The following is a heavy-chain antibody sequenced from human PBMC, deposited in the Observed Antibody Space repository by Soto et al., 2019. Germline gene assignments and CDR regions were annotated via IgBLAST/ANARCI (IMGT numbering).Heavy chain of an antibody. CDR1: GFTFSSYN. D-gene: IGHD6-13*01. V-gene: IGHV3-48*01. CDR3: ARGLGSSWFFL. J-gene: IGHJ4*02. Sequence: EVQLVESGGGLVQPGGSLRLSCAASGFTFSSYNMNWVRQAPGKGLEWVSYIGGSGSPIKYADSVQGRFTVSRDNAKTSLFLQMNSLRAEDTAVYYCARGLGSSWFFLWGQGTLVTVSS. CDR2: IGGSGSPI.